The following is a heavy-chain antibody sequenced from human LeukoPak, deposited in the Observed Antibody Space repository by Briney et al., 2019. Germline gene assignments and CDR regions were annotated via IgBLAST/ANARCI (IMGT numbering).Heavy chain of an antibody. CDR3: ARNLDYGDYHYLFDY. D-gene: IGHD4-17*01. CDR1: GYSFTSYW. Sequence: GESLKISCKGSGYSFTSYWIGWVRQMPGKGLESMGIIYPGDSDTRYSPSFQGQVTISADKSISTAYLQWSSLKASDTAMYYCARNLDYGDYHYLFDYWGQGTLVTVSS. J-gene: IGHJ4*02. CDR2: IYPGDSDT. V-gene: IGHV5-51*01.